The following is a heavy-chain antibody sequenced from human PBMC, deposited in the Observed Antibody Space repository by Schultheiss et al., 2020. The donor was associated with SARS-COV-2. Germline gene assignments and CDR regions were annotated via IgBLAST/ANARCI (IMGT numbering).Heavy chain of an antibody. J-gene: IGHJ6*02. D-gene: IGHD3-3*01. CDR1: GFTFSNYY. V-gene: IGHV3-33*08. CDR3: ARELVRSPLEDVYYYYGMDV. CDR2: IWYDGSNK. Sequence: GGSLRLSCAASGFTFSNYYMSWIRQAPGKGLEWVAVIWYDGSNKYYADSVKGRFTISRDNSKNTLYLQMNSLRAEDTAVYYCARELVRSPLEDVYYYYGMDVWGQGTTVTVS.